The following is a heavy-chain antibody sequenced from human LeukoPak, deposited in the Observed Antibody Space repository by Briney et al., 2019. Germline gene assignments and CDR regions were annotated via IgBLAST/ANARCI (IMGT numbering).Heavy chain of an antibody. Sequence: GGSLRLSCAASGFTFSSYSMNWVRQAPGKGLEWVSSISSSSSYIYYADSVKGRFTISRDNAKNSLYLQMNSLRAEDTAVYYCARATYRCSGGSCYPTTFDYWGQGTLVTVSS. D-gene: IGHD2-15*01. CDR3: ARATYRCSGGSCYPTTFDY. V-gene: IGHV3-21*01. J-gene: IGHJ4*02. CDR2: ISSSSSYI. CDR1: GFTFSSYS.